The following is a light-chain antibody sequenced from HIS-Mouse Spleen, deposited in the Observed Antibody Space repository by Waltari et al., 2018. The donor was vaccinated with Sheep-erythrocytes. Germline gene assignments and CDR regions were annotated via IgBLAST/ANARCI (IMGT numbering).Light chain of an antibody. V-gene: IGLV2-8*01. Sequence: QSALTQPPSASGSPGQSVTISCTGTSSAVGGYTYVSWYQQHPGKAPKLLIYEVSKRPAWVPERFSGSKAGNTASLTGSGLQAEDEADYYCSSYAGSNNWVFGGGTKLTVL. CDR2: EVS. J-gene: IGLJ3*02. CDR1: SSAVGGYTY. CDR3: SSYAGSNNWV.